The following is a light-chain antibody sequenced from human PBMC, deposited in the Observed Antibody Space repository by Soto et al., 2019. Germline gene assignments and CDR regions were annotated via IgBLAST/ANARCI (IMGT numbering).Light chain of an antibody. CDR3: QSYDSSLSGWV. J-gene: IGLJ3*02. V-gene: IGLV1-40*01. Sequence: QSVLTQLPSVSGAPGQKVTISCTRSSSNIGAAYDVHWYQHLPGTAPKLLIYGNNNRPSGVPDRFSGSKSGTSASLAITGLQAEDEADYYCQSYDSSLSGWVFGAGTKLTVL. CDR2: GNN. CDR1: SSNIGAAYD.